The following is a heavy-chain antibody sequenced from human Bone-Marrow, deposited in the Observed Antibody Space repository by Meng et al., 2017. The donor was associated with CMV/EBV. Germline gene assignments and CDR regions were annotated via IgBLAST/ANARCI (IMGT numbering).Heavy chain of an antibody. CDR1: GFAFSEYG. CDR3: VRDPTSLPATLRP. Sequence: GESLKISCAASGFAFSEYGMNWVRQAPGKGLQWISYISSSSSTIYYADSVKGGFTISRDNARNSLHLQMNSLRAEGTAVDHCVRDPTSLPATLRPWGQGTLVTVSS. J-gene: IGHJ5*02. D-gene: IGHD2-15*01. V-gene: IGHV3-48*04. CDR2: ISSSSSTI.